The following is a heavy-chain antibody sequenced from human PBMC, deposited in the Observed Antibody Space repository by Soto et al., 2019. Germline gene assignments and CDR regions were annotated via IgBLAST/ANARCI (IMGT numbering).Heavy chain of an antibody. Sequence: RASVKVSCKASGYTFTSYDINWVRQATGQGLEWMGWMNPNSGNTGYAQKFQGRVTMTRNTSISTAYMELSSLRSEDTAVYYCARDIVVVPAAMKLNWFDPWGQGTLVTVSS. J-gene: IGHJ5*02. CDR3: ARDIVVVPAAMKLNWFDP. V-gene: IGHV1-8*01. CDR2: MNPNSGNT. CDR1: GYTFTSYD. D-gene: IGHD2-2*01.